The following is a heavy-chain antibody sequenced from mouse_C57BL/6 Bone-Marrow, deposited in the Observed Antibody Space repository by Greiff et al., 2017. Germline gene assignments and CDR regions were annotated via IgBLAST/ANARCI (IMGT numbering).Heavy chain of an antibody. CDR2: IYPGSGNT. CDR3: ARRKIYDGYYGY. J-gene: IGHJ2*01. CDR1: GYSFTSYY. Sequence: VQLQQSGPELVKPGASVKISCKASGYSFTSYYIHWVKQRPGQGLEWIGWIYPGSGNTKYNEKFKGKATLTADTSSSTAYMQLSSLTSEDSAVYYCARRKIYDGYYGYWGQGTTLTVSS. D-gene: IGHD2-3*01. V-gene: IGHV1-66*01.